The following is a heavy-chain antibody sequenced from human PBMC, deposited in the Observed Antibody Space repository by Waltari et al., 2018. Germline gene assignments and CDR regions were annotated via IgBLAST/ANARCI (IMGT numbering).Heavy chain of an antibody. V-gene: IGHV3-30-3*01. J-gene: IGHJ4*02. CDR1: GFTFYDYT. Sequence: QVQLVESGGGVVQPGRSLRLSCAASGFTFYDYTMPWVRQASGKGLEWVALIASDGSNKYYTDSVEGRFTIARDNSKNTLYLQRTSLKTEDTAVYYCARGRPVLMIVMTDYWGQGALVTVSS. CDR3: ARGRPVLMIVMTDY. D-gene: IGHD2-21*01. CDR2: IASDGSNK.